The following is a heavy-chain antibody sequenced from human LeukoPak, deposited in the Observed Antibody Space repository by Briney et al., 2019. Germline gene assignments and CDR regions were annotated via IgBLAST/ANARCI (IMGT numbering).Heavy chain of an antibody. Sequence: KTGGSLRLSCAASGFTFRTYSMNWVRQAPGKGLEWVSSISSSSDYIYYADSVKGRFTISRDNAKSSLYLQMNSLRAEDTALYYCARHRTASDYWGQGTLVTVSS. CDR3: ARHRTASDY. D-gene: IGHD3-16*02. V-gene: IGHV3-21*01. J-gene: IGHJ4*02. CDR1: GFTFRTYS. CDR2: ISSSSDYI.